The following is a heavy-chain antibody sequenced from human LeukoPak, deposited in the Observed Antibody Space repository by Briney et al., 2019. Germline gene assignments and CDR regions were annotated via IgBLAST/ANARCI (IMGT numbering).Heavy chain of an antibody. CDR1: GFTFSSYG. V-gene: IGHV3-30*02. D-gene: IGHD2-21*02. J-gene: IGHJ4*02. CDR3: ARGHCGGDCYPFDY. Sequence: PGGSLRLSCAASGFTFSSYGMHWVRQAPGKGLEWVAFIRYDGSNKYYADSVKGRFTISRDSSKNTLYLQMNSLRAEDTAVYYCARGHCGGDCYPFDYWGQGTLVTVSS. CDR2: IRYDGSNK.